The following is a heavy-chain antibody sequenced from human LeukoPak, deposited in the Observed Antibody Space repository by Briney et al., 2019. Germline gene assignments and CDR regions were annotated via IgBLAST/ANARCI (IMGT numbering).Heavy chain of an antibody. D-gene: IGHD3-10*01. CDR1: GFTFSSYG. CDR2: IRYDGSNK. J-gene: IGHJ4*02. Sequence: GGSLRLSCAASGFTFSSYGMHWVRQAPGKGLEWVAFIRYDGSNKYYADSVKGRFTISRDNSKNTLYLQMNSLRAEDTAVYYCAKGDYYGSGSPDYWGQGTRVTVSS. CDR3: AKGDYYGSGSPDY. V-gene: IGHV3-30*02.